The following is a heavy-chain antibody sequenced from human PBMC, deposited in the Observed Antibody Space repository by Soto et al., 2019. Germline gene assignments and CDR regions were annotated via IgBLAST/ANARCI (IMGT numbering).Heavy chain of an antibody. CDR1: GGTFSSYT. V-gene: IGHV1-69*04. D-gene: IGHD5-12*01. J-gene: IGHJ4*02. CDR3: ARDDGYSGYDPPGGY. Sequence: ASVKVSCKASGGTFSSYTISWVRQAPGQGLEWMGRIIPILGIANYAQKFQGRVTITADKSTSTAYMELSSLRSEDTAVYYCARDDGYSGYDPPGGYWGQGTLVTVSS. CDR2: IIPILGIA.